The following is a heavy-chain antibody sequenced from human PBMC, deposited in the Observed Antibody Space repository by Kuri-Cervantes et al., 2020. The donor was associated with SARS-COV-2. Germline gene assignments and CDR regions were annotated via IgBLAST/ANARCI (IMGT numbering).Heavy chain of an antibody. CDR3: ARDRSMVRGVIIDYGMDV. V-gene: IGHV3-9*01. J-gene: IGHJ6*02. Sequence: GGSLRLSCAASRFTFDENAMHWVRQAPGKGPEWVSGISWNSVSVGYADSVKGRFTISRDNAKNSLYLQMNSLRAEDTAVYYCARDRSMVRGVIIDYGMDVWGQGTTVTVSS. D-gene: IGHD3-10*01. CDR1: RFTFDENA. CDR2: ISWNSVSV.